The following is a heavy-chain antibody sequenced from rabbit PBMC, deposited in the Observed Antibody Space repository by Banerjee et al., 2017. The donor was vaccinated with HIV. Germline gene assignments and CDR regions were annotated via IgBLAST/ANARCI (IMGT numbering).Heavy chain of an antibody. CDR1: GFSFSSGYY. D-gene: IGHD6-1*01. V-gene: IGHV1S45*01. CDR2: IHTGSSGST. CDR3: ARTYGYTDYAYATGL. J-gene: IGHJ3*01. Sequence: QEQLEESGGDLVKPEGSLTLTCTASGFSFSSGYYMCWVRQAPGKGLEWIACIHTGSSGSTYYASWAKGRFTISKTSSTTVTLQMTSLTAADTATYFCARTYGYTDYAYATGLWGQGTLVTVS.